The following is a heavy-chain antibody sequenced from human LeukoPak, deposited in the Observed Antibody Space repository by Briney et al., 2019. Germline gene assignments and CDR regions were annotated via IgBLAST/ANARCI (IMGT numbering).Heavy chain of an antibody. Sequence: GGSLRLSCAASGFTFSSYWMHWVRQAPGKGLVWVSRINSDGSSTSYADSVKGRFTISRDNAKNTLYRQMNSLRAEDTAVYYCARVSGIGGGSYSRPWDYWGQGTLVTVSS. D-gene: IGHD1-26*01. CDR2: INSDGSST. J-gene: IGHJ4*02. V-gene: IGHV3-74*01. CDR3: ARVSGIGGGSYSRPWDY. CDR1: GFTFSSYW.